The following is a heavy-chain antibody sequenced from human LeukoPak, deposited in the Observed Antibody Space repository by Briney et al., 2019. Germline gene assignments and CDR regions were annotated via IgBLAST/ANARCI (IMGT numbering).Heavy chain of an antibody. CDR3: ARDLDYYDSSYYYYGMDV. V-gene: IGHV3-53*01. CDR1: GFTFSSYG. Sequence: TGGSLRLSCAASGFTFSSYGMSWVRQAPGKGLEWVSVIYSGGSTYYADSVKGRFTISRDNSKNTLYLQMNSLRAEDTAVYYCARDLDYYDSSYYYYGMDVWGQGTTVTVSS. J-gene: IGHJ6*02. CDR2: IYSGGST. D-gene: IGHD3-22*01.